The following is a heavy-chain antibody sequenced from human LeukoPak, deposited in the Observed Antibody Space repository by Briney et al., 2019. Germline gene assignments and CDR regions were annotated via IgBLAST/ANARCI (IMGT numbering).Heavy chain of an antibody. CDR1: GFTFSSYA. D-gene: IGHD3-10*01. Sequence: GGSLRLSCAASGFTFSSYAIHWVRQAPGKGLEWVAVMSYDGTKRYYADSVKGRFTISRDISKNTLYLQMNSLRAEDTAVYYCARDLLGETGYWGQGTLVTVSS. CDR2: MSYDGTKR. V-gene: IGHV3-30*03. CDR3: ARDLLGETGY. J-gene: IGHJ4*02.